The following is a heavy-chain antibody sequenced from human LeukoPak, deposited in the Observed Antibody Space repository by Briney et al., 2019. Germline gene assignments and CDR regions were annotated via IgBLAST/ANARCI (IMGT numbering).Heavy chain of an antibody. CDR1: GGSMSNMY. CDR2: IYYSGST. Sequence: PSETLSLTCTVSGGSMSNMYWSWIRQPPGKGLEWIGYIYYSGSTNYNPSLKSRVTISVDTSKNQFSLKLSSVTAADTAVYYCARSRVSGSSPYWGQGTLVTVSS. D-gene: IGHD1-26*01. V-gene: IGHV4-59*01. J-gene: IGHJ4*02. CDR3: ARSRVSGSSPY.